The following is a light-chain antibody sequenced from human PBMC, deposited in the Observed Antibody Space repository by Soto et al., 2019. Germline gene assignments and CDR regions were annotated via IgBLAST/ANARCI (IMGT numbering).Light chain of an antibody. CDR3: QQYDARPPNRS. Sequence: EIVMTQSPATLSVSPGERATLSCRASQSVSTNLAWYQQKPGQAPRLLIYAASVRATGIPARFSGSGSGTEFTLTISSLQSEDFAVYYCQQYDARPPNRSFGGGTKVEIK. J-gene: IGKJ4*01. CDR1: QSVSTN. CDR2: AAS. V-gene: IGKV3-15*01.